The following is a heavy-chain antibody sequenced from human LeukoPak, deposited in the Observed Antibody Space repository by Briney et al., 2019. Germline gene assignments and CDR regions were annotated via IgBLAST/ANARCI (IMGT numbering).Heavy chain of an antibody. CDR3: AKDSGRGTSGMDV. Sequence: GGSLRLSCAASGFTFSSYGMHWVRQAPGKGLEWVAVISYDGSNKYYADSVKGRFTISRDNSRNTLYLQMNSLRAEDTAVYYCAKDSGRGTSGMDVWGQGTTVTVSS. CDR2: ISYDGSNK. V-gene: IGHV3-30*18. CDR1: GFTFSSYG. D-gene: IGHD3-10*01. J-gene: IGHJ6*02.